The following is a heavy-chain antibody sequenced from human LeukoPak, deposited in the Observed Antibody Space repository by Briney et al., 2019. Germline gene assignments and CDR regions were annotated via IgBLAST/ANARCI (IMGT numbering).Heavy chain of an antibody. J-gene: IGHJ4*02. CDR2: IYSSGST. V-gene: IGHV4-61*02. Sequence: SETLSLTRTVSGGSFSSGTYYWSWIRQPAGKGLQWIGRIYSSGSTNYNPSLKSRVTISVDTSKNQFSLKLSSVTAADTAVYYCARGWASNGFDYWGQGTLVTVSS. D-gene: IGHD2-2*01. CDR1: GGSFSSGTYY. CDR3: ARGWASNGFDY.